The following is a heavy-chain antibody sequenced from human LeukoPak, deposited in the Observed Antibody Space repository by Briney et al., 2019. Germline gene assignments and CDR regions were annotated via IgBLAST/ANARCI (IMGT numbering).Heavy chain of an antibody. Sequence: SVKVSCKASGGTFSSYAISWVRQAPGQGLEWMGGIIPIFGTANYAQRFQGRVTITADESTSTAYMELSSLRSEDTAVYYCAITPNGRHYYYYMDVWGKGTTVTVSS. CDR1: GGTFSSYA. CDR3: AITPNGRHYYYYMDV. J-gene: IGHJ6*03. V-gene: IGHV1-69*13. CDR2: IIPIFGTA. D-gene: IGHD4-23*01.